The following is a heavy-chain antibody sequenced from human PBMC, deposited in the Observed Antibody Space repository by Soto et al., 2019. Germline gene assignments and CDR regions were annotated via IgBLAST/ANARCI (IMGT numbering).Heavy chain of an antibody. CDR2: INPQTGGT. V-gene: IGHV1-2*02. CDR1: GYTFTGYY. D-gene: IGHD2-2*01. J-gene: IGHJ6*02. Sequence: QVQLVQSGAEVKTPGASVRVSCKASGYTFTGYYIHWVREASGQGLEWMGWINPQTGGTSYAQKFQGRDTLSRDTFIKNASLELSRLRFDDAAVYVCARERYQVISDGMDVWGQGTTVTVSS. CDR3: ARERYQVISDGMDV.